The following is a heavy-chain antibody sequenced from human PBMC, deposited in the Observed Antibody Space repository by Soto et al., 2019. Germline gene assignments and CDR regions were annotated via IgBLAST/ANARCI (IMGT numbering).Heavy chain of an antibody. J-gene: IGHJ5*02. D-gene: IGHD6-6*01. CDR2: ISAYNGNT. CDR1: GYTFTSYG. V-gene: IGHV1-18*01. Sequence: QVQLVQSGAEVKKPGASVKVSCKASGYTFTSYGITWVRQAPGQGLEWMGWISAYNGNTNYAQKLQGRVTMTTDTSTSTAYMELRSLRSDDKAFYYCARHPSPWDAVYCCFDPWGQGTLVTVSS. CDR3: ARHPSPWDAVYCCFDP.